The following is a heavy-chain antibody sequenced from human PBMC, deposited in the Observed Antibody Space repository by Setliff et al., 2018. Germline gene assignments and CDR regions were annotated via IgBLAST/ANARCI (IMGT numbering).Heavy chain of an antibody. Sequence: LSLTCSVSGASITSYYWSWIRQPPGEGLEWIGYMHYSGSANYNPSLKSRVTISIDTSKNQFSLRLSSVTAADTAVYYCARHGVTAGRTDNYFDPWGQGMLVTVS. CDR2: MHYSGSA. D-gene: IGHD6-13*01. V-gene: IGHV4-59*08. J-gene: IGHJ5*02. CDR3: ARHGVTAGRTDNYFDP. CDR1: GASITSYY.